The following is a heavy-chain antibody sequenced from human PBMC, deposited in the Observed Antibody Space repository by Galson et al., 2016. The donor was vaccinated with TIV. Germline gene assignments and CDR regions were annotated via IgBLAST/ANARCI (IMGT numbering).Heavy chain of an antibody. Sequence: QSGAEVKKPGESLKISCKDSGYTFTNYWIAWLRQMPGKGLKWMGMIHPSDSYTNYSLSFQGHVTISADKSINTAYLQWNSLRASNPPINYVATHDLFPYSEMRSEYYFYGLDVWGQGTTVTVSS. CDR3: ATHDLFPYSEMRSEYYFYGLDV. CDR2: IHPSDSYT. V-gene: IGHV5-10-1*01. D-gene: IGHD2-15*01. CDR1: GYTFTNYW. J-gene: IGHJ6*02.